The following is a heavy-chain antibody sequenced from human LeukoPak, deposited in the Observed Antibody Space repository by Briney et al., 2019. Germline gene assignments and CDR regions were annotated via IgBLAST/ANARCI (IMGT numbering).Heavy chain of an antibody. CDR1: GFTFSSYS. CDR2: ISSSSSYI. D-gene: IGHD2-2*01. V-gene: IGHV3-21*01. Sequence: GGSLRLSCAASGFTFSSYSMNWVRQAPGKGLEWVSSISSSSSYIYYADSVKGRFTISRDNAKNSLYLQMNSLRAEDTAVCYCARDCSSTSCHDYWGQGTLVTVSS. J-gene: IGHJ4*02. CDR3: ARDCSSTSCHDY.